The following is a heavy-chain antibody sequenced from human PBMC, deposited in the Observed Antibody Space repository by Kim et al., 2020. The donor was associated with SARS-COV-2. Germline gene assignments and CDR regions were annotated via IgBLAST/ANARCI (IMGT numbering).Heavy chain of an antibody. Sequence: SLRLSCAASGFTFSSYAMHWVRQAPGKGLEWVAVISYDGSNKYYADSVKGRFTISRDNSKNTLYLQMNSLRAEDTAVYYCARDPMITFGGVIVRSYYYYGMDVWGQGTTVTVSS. CDR1: GFTFSSYA. CDR2: ISYDGSNK. CDR3: ARDPMITFGGVIVRSYYYYGMDV. D-gene: IGHD3-16*02. V-gene: IGHV3-30*04. J-gene: IGHJ6*02.